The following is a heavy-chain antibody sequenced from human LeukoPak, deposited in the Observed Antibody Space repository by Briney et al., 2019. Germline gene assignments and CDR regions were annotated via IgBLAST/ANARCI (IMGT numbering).Heavy chain of an antibody. CDR1: GGSVSSGSYY. J-gene: IGHJ6*02. V-gene: IGHV4-61*01. D-gene: IGHD3-16*02. CDR2: IYYSGST. Sequence: KPSETLSLTCTVSGGSVSSGSYYWSWIRQPPGKGLEWIGYIYYSGSTNYNPSLKSRVTISVDTSKNQFSLKLSSVTAADTAVYYCARDARRLSNYYYYGMDVWGQGTTVTVSS. CDR3: ARDARRLSNYYYYGMDV.